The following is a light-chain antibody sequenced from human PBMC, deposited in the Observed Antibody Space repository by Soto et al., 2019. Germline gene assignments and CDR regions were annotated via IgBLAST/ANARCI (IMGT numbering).Light chain of an antibody. CDR2: DAS. J-gene: IGKJ5*01. Sequence: DIQMTQSPSSLSASVGDRVTITCQASQDISNYLNWYQQKPGKAPKLLIYDASSLETGVPSRFSGSGSGTDFTFTISSLQPEDIATYYCQHYDHLPITFGQGTRLEIK. V-gene: IGKV1-33*01. CDR1: QDISNY. CDR3: QHYDHLPIT.